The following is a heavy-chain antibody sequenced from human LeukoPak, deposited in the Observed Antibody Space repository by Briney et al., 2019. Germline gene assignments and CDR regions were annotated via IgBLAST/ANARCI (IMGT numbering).Heavy chain of an antibody. D-gene: IGHD6-13*01. Sequence: ASVKVSCKASGYTFTGYYMHWVRQAPGQGLEWMGWINPNSGGTNYAQKSQGRVTMTRDTSISTAYMELSRLRSDDTAVYYCARGNHSSSWFVSLGYWGQGTLVTVSS. J-gene: IGHJ4*02. CDR1: GYTFTGYY. V-gene: IGHV1-2*02. CDR3: ARGNHSSSWFVSLGY. CDR2: INPNSGGT.